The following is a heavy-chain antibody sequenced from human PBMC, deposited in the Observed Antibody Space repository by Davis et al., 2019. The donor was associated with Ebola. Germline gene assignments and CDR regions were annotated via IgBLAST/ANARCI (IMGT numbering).Heavy chain of an antibody. CDR3: AKDSYTIFGVVVVSSLRYYFYGMDV. Sequence: GESLKISCAASGFTFSSYAMSWVRQAPGKGLEWVSGISGSGGSTYYADSVKGRFTISRDNSKNTLYLQMNSLRAEDTAVYYCAKDSYTIFGVVVVSSLRYYFYGMDVWGQGTTVTVSS. V-gene: IGHV3-23*01. D-gene: IGHD3-3*01. CDR1: GFTFSSYA. CDR2: ISGSGGST. J-gene: IGHJ6*02.